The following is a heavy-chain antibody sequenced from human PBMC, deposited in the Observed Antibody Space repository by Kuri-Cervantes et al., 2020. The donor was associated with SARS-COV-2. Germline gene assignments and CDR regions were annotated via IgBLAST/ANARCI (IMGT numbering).Heavy chain of an antibody. CDR2: IWYDGSNK. CDR1: GFTFGDYA. Sequence: GGSLRLSCTASGFTFGDYAMGRVRQAPGKGLEWVAVIWYDGSNKYYADAVKGRFTISRDNSKNTLYLQMNSLRAEDTAVYYFVRDGDHWNFDYWGQGTLVTVSS. V-gene: IGHV3-33*01. D-gene: IGHD1-1*01. J-gene: IGHJ4*02. CDR3: VRDGDHWNFDY.